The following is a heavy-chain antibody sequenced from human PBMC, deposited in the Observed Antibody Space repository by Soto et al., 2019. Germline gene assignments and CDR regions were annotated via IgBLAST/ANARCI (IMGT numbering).Heavy chain of an antibody. J-gene: IGHJ4*02. V-gene: IGHV4-30-4*01. D-gene: IGHD1-26*01. CDR2: IYFSGST. Sequence: VQLQESGPGLVRPSETLSLTCTVSGRHISGGNCYWSWIRKPPGKGLEWIGYIYFSGSTSYSPSLKIRLNISLNTSNNQFSLKLTSVTAADTAVYYCAHDSHGGNTYFDLWGQGALVTVTS. CDR3: AHDSHGGNTYFDL. CDR1: GRHISGGNCY.